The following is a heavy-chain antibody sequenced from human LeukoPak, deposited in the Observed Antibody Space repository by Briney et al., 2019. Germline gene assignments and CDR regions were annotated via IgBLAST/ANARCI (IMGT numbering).Heavy chain of an antibody. CDR3: ARLEWLFAFWDY. CDR1: GDSVSSNSAA. V-gene: IGHV6-1*01. J-gene: IGHJ4*02. D-gene: IGHD3-3*01. CDR2: TYYRSKWYS. Sequence: SQTLSLTCAISGDSVSSNSAAWNWIRQSPSRGLEWLGRTYYRSKWYSDYAVSVKSRITINPDTSKNQFSLKLSSVTAADTAVYYCARLEWLFAFWDYWGQGTLVTVSS.